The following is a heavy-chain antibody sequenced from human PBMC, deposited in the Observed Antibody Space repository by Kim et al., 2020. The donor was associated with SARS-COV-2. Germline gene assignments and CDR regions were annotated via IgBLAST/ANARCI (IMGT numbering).Heavy chain of an antibody. CDR1: GGSISSSSYY. CDR2: VYYSGTT. CDR3: ATVGHGSSGYYYGAFD. V-gene: IGHV4-39*07. D-gene: IGHD3-22*01. Sequence: SETLSLTCNVSGGSISSSSYYWGWIRQPPGKGLEWIGSVYYSGTTYYSPSLKSRVTISVDTSKDQFSLNLSSATAADTAVYYFATVGHGSSGYYYGAFD. J-gene: IGHJ3*02.